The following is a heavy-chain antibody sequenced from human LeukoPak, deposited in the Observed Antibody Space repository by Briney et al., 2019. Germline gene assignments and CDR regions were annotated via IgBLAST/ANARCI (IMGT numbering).Heavy chain of an antibody. D-gene: IGHD3-10*01. V-gene: IGHV3-23*01. CDR1: GFTFSSYA. CDR2: ISGSGGST. Sequence: GGSLRLSCAASGFTFSSYAMSWVRQAPGKGLEWVSTISGSGGSTYYADSVKGRFTISRDNSENTLYLQMNSLRAEDTAVYYCAKGYASGSYSTFDYWGQGTLVTVSS. CDR3: AKGYASGSYSTFDY. J-gene: IGHJ4*02.